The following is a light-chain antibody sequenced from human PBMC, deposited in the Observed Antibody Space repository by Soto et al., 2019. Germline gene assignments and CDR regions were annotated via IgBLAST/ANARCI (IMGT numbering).Light chain of an antibody. J-gene: IGKJ3*01. CDR2: AAS. CDR3: QQSYSTPFT. V-gene: IGKV1-39*01. CDR1: QSISSY. Sequence: DIQMTQSPSSLSASVGDRVTITCRASQSISSYLNWYQQIPGRAPKLLIYAASNLQSGVPSRFSGGGSGTDFTLTISSLQPEDFATYYCQQSYSTPFTFGPGTKVDIK.